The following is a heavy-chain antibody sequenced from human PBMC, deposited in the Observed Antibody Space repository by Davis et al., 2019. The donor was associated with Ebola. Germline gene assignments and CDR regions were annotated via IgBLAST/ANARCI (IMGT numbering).Heavy chain of an antibody. D-gene: IGHD2-15*01. CDR1: GGSISSYY. CDR3: AKGPRDIVVVVAAAPLDY. V-gene: IGHV3-23*01. Sequence: ETLSLTCTVSGGSISSYYWSWVRQAPGKGLEWVSAISGSGGSTYYADSVKGRFTISRDNSKNTLYLQMNSLRAEDTAVYYCAKGPRDIVVVVAAAPLDYWGQGTLVTVSS. J-gene: IGHJ4*02. CDR2: ISGSGGST.